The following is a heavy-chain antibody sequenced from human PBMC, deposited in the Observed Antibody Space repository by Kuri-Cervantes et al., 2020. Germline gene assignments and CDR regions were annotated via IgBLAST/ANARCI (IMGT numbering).Heavy chain of an antibody. Sequence: GGSLKISCAASGFTFSSYWMSWVRQAPGKGLEWVANIKQDGSEKYYVDSVKGRFTISRDNAKNSLYLQMNSLRAEDTAVYYCARDQPKSVYYDFWSGYPNWFDPWGQGTLVTVSS. CDR3: ARDQPKSVYYDFWSGYPNWFDP. D-gene: IGHD3-3*01. CDR2: IKQDGSEK. J-gene: IGHJ5*02. V-gene: IGHV3-7*01. CDR1: GFTFSSYW.